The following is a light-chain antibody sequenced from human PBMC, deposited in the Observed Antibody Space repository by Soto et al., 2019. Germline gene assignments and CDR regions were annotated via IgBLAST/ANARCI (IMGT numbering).Light chain of an antibody. V-gene: IGKV1-5*03. CDR2: KAS. Sequence: MSQLPSTLSGSVIPRVTITFLSSQTISSWLAWYQQKPGKAPKLLIYKASTLKSGVPSRFSGSGSGTEFTLTISSLQPDDFATYYSQHYNSYSEAFGQGAKVDIK. CDR3: QHYNSYSEA. CDR1: QTISSW. J-gene: IGKJ1*01.